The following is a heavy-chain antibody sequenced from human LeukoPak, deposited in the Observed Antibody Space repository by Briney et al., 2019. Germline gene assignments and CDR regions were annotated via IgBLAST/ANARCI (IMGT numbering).Heavy chain of an antibody. CDR1: GDTVSRNTAV. CDR2: TYYRSKWYH. V-gene: IGHV6-1*01. CDR3: ARGEVADT. J-gene: IGHJ5*02. D-gene: IGHD2-15*01. Sequence: SQTLSLTCDISGDTVSRNTAVWNWIRQSPSRGLEWLGRTYYRSKWYHDYAVSVKSRITISPDTSENQFSLHLNSLTPEDTAVYYCARGEVADTWGQGTLVTVSS.